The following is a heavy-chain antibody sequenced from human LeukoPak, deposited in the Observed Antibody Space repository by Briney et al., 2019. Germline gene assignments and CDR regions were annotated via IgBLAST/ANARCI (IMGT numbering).Heavy chain of an antibody. J-gene: IGHJ4*02. V-gene: IGHV4-59*01. Sequence: SETLSLTCTVSGGSISSYFWSWFRQPPGKGLEWIGYIYYSGSTNYNPSLKSRVTISVDTSKNQFSPKLTSVTAADTAVYYCARVLNWNAGGFDYWGQGTLVTVSS. CDR3: ARVLNWNAGGFDY. D-gene: IGHD1-1*01. CDR1: GGSISSYF. CDR2: IYYSGST.